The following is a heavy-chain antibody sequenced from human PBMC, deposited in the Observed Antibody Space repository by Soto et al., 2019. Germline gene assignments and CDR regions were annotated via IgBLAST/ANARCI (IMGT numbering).Heavy chain of an antibody. CDR1: GFTFGTYG. V-gene: IGHV3-30*18. CDR2: ISYDGSDK. D-gene: IGHD3-3*01. J-gene: IGHJ4*02. CDR3: AKDKSQKTVFGDYYFDS. Sequence: QVQLVESGGGVAQPGRSLRLSCAASGFTFGTYGMHWVRQAPGRGLEWVAVISYDGSDKFYADSVKGRFTISRDNSENTLFLQMDRLTTEDTAVYFCAKDKSQKTVFGDYYFDSWGQGTLDSGSS.